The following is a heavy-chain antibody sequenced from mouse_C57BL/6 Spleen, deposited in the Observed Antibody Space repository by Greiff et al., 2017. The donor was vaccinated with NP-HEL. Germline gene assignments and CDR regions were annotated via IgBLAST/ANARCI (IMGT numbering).Heavy chain of an antibody. V-gene: IGHV1-69*01. CDR2: IDPSDSYT. CDR3: ARWGDYGSSYWYFDV. CDR1: GYTFTSYW. D-gene: IGHD1-1*01. J-gene: IGHJ1*03. Sequence: QVQLQQPGAELVMPGASVKLSCKASGYTFTSYWMHWVKQRPGQGLEWIGEIDPSDSYTNYNQKFKGKSTLTVDKSSSTAYMQLSSLTSEDSAVYYCARWGDYGSSYWYFDVWGTGTTVTVAS.